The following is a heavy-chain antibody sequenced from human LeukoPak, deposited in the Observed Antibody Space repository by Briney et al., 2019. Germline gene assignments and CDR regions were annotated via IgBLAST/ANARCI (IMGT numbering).Heavy chain of an antibody. V-gene: IGHV1-8*02. D-gene: IGHD2-2*01. CDR1: GYTFTSYG. CDR3: ARDPRYCSSTSCYPTHTFDY. CDR2: MNPNSGNT. J-gene: IGHJ4*02. Sequence: ASVKVSCKASGYTFTSYGISWVRQAPGQGLEWMGWMNPNSGNTGYAQKFQGRVTMTRNTSISTAYVELSSLRSEDTAVYYCARDPRYCSSTSCYPTHTFDYWGQGTLVTVSS.